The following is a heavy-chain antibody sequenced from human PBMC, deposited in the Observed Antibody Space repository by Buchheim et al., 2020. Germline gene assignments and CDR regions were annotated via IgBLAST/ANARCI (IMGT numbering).Heavy chain of an antibody. D-gene: IGHD2-15*01. CDR3: ARGGLEGYCSGGSCPPPDYYYYGMDV. Sequence: QVQLVQSGAEVKKPGASVKVSCKASGYTFTGYYMHWVRQAPGQGLEWMGWINPHSGGTNYAQKFQGWVTMTRDTSISTAYMELSRLRSDDTAVYYCARGGLEGYCSGGSCPPPDYYYYGMDVWGRGTT. J-gene: IGHJ6*02. CDR1: GYTFTGYY. V-gene: IGHV1-2*04. CDR2: INPHSGGT.